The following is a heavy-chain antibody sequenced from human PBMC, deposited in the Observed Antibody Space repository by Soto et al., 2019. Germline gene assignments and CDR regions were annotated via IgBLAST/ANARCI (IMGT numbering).Heavy chain of an antibody. Sequence: SQTLSLTCDISGDSVSSNSAAWNWIRQSPSRGLEWLGRTYYRSRWYNDYAVSVKSRITLNPDTSKNQFSLILNSVTAADTAVYYCARSQTTVTSYDYCGQGTLVTVSS. CDR3: ARSQTTVTSYDY. CDR2: TYYRSRWYN. V-gene: IGHV6-1*01. D-gene: IGHD4-17*01. CDR1: GDSVSSNSAA. J-gene: IGHJ4*02.